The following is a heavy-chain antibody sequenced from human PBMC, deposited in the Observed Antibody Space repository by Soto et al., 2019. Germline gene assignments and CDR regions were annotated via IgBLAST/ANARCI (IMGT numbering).Heavy chain of an antibody. CDR3: ARHHVRGRTIAGAAEF. CDR2: INHSGNT. Sequence: QVQLQQWGAGLLKPSETLSLTCAVYGKSLSGYYWSWIRQPPGKALEWIGEINHSGNTNYNPSLKSRVTISVDTSKNHLFLNLSSVTAAGTAMYYCARHHVRGRTIAGAAEFWGQGTLVTVSS. J-gene: IGHJ4*02. CDR1: GKSLSGYY. D-gene: IGHD1-26*01. V-gene: IGHV4-34*01.